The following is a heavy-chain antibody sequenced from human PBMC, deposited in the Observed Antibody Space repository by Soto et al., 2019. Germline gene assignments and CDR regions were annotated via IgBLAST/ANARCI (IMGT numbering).Heavy chain of an antibody. D-gene: IGHD5-18*01. Sequence: NPSETLSLTCAVSGYSISSGYYWGWFRQPPGKGLEWIGSMYHSGSTYYNPSLKSRVTISVDTSKNQFSLKLSSVTAADTAVYYCARDNGYREGIYDYWGQGTLVTVSS. CDR2: MYHSGST. V-gene: IGHV4-38-2*02. J-gene: IGHJ4*02. CDR3: ARDNGYREGIYDY. CDR1: GYSISSGYY.